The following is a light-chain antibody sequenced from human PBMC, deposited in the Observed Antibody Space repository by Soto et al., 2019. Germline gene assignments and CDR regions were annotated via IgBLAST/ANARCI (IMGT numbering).Light chain of an antibody. V-gene: IGKV3-11*01. CDR1: QSFRGL. CDR2: AAY. Sequence: EVVLTQSPVTLSLSPGERATLSCRASQSFRGLLAWYQQKPGQAPRLLIYAAYNRATGIPPRFSGSGSGTDFTLTISSLEPEDSAVYYCQQRHMWPITVGQGKRLEIK. J-gene: IGKJ5*01. CDR3: QQRHMWPIT.